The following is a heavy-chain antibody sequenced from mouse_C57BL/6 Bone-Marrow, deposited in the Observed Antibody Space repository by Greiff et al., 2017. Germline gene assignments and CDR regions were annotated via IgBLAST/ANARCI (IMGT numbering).Heavy chain of an antibody. Sequence: EVQLQQSGTVLARPGASVKMSCKTSGYTFTSYWMHWVKQRPGQGLEWIGAIYPGNSDTSYNQKFQGKAKLTAVTSASTAYMELSSLTNEDSAVYYCTKLGPYYFDYWGQGTTLTVSS. J-gene: IGHJ2*01. V-gene: IGHV1-5*01. D-gene: IGHD4-1*01. CDR1: GYTFTSYW. CDR2: IYPGNSDT. CDR3: TKLGPYYFDY.